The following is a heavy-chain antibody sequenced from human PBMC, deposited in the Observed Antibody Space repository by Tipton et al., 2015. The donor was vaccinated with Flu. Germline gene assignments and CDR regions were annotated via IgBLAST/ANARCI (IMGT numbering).Heavy chain of an antibody. CDR3: ARELVVRGVTLPSYFGY. D-gene: IGHD3-10*01. CDR2: VYSNGST. V-gene: IGHV4-59*01. Sequence: TLSLTCTVSGGSFDLFWWSWIRQSPGKGLQWIGHVYSNGSTKYDLSLKSLITISLEKSKKQFSLRLGSVTAADTAVYYCARELVVRGVTLPSYFGYLGQAALVTVSS. J-gene: IGHJ4*02. CDR1: GGSFDLFW.